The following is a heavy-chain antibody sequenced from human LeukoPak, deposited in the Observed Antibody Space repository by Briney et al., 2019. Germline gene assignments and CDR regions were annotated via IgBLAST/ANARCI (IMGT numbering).Heavy chain of an antibody. Sequence: SETLSLTCTVSGGSISSSSYYWGWIRQPPGKGLEWIGSIYYSGSTYFNPSLKSRVTISVDTSKSQFSLKLSSVTAADTAVYCCASPAENSSGWYAFDYWGQGTLVTVSS. J-gene: IGHJ4*02. D-gene: IGHD6-19*01. CDR1: GGSISSSSYY. CDR3: ASPAENSSGWYAFDY. V-gene: IGHV4-39*07. CDR2: IYYSGST.